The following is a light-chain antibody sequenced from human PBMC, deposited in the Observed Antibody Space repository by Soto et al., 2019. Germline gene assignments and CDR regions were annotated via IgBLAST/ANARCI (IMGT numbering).Light chain of an antibody. J-gene: IGLJ3*02. V-gene: IGLV3-21*04. CDR2: YDS. CDR1: NIGSKS. CDR3: QVWDSSSDHPV. Sequence: SYELTQPPSVSVAPGKTARITCGGNNIGSKSVPWYQQKPGQAPVLVIYYDSDRPSGSPERFSGSNSGNTATLTISRVEAGDEADYYCQVWDSSSDHPVFGGGTKLTVL.